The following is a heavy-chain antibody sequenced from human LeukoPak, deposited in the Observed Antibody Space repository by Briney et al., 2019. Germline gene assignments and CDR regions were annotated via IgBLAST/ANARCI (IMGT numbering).Heavy chain of an antibody. D-gene: IGHD5-18*01. Sequence: PGGSLRLSCAASGFTFSSYAMHWVRQAPGKGLEWVAVISYDGSNKYYADSVKGRFTISRDNSKNTLYLQMNSLRAEDTAVYYCATDADRYSYGWGGGYFDYWGQGTLVTVSS. CDR2: ISYDGSNK. J-gene: IGHJ4*02. CDR1: GFTFSSYA. CDR3: ATDADRYSYGWGGGYFDY. V-gene: IGHV3-30*04.